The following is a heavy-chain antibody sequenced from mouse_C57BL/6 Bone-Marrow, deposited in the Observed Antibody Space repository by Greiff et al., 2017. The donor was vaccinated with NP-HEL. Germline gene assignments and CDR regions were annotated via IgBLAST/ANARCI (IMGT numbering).Heavy chain of an antibody. CDR3: TIEGFYYYGSSYAMDY. V-gene: IGHV5-9-1*02. Sequence: EVKLMESGEGLVKPGGSLKLSCAASGFTFSSYAMSWVRQTPEKRLEWVAYISSGGDYIYYADTVKGRFTISRDNARNTLYLQMSSLKSEDTSMYYCTIEGFYYYGSSYAMDYWGQGTSVTVSS. CDR1: GFTFSSYA. CDR2: ISSGGDYI. J-gene: IGHJ4*01. D-gene: IGHD1-1*01.